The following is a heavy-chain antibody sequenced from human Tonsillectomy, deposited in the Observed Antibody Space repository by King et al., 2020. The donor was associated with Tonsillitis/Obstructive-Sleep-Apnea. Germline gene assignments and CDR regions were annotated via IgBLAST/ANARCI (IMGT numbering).Heavy chain of an antibody. CDR3: AKDKRNPNWYFDL. J-gene: IGHJ2*01. V-gene: IGHV3-23*04. Sequence: VQLVESGGGLVQPGGSLRLSCAASGFTFSSYAMSWVRQAPGKGLEWVSAISGSGGSTYYADSMKGRFTISSDNSKNTLYLQMNSLRAEDTAVYYCAKDKRNPNWYFDLWGRGTLVTVSS. D-gene: IGHD1-14*01. CDR1: GFTFSSYA. CDR2: ISGSGGST.